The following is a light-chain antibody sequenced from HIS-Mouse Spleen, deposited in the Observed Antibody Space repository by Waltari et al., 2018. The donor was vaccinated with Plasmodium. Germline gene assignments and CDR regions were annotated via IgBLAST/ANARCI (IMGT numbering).Light chain of an antibody. CDR3: YSTDGSGNHRV. V-gene: IGLV3-10*01. CDR1: ALPKKY. Sequence: SYELTQPPSVSVSPGQTARITCSGDALPKKYAYWYQQKSGQAPVLVIYEDSKRPSGNPARCSGSSSGTMATLTISGAQVEDEADYYCYSTDGSGNHRVFGGGTKLTVL. CDR2: EDS. J-gene: IGLJ3*02.